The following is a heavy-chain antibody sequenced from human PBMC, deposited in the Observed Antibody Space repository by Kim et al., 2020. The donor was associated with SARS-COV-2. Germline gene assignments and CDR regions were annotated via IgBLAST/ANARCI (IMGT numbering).Heavy chain of an antibody. CDR3: ARGKSVDAY. CDR1: GFTFSRHE. D-gene: IGHD2-8*01. CDR2: LTENGRTI. V-gene: IGHV3-48*03. Sequence: GGSLRLSCAASGFTFSRHEMNWVRQAPGKRLEWVSYLTENGRTIYYADSVKGRFTISRDNAKSSLYLQMNSLRAEDTAVYYCARGKSVDAYWGQGTLVTVSS. J-gene: IGHJ4*02.